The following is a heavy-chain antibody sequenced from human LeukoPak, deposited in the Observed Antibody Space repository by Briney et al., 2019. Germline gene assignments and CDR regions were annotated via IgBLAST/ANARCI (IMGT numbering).Heavy chain of an antibody. CDR1: GYTFTGYY. D-gene: IGHD5-12*01. Sequence: GASVKVSCKASGYTFTGYYMHWVRQAPGQGLEWMGWINPNSGGTNYAQKFQGRVTMTRDTSISTAYMELSRLRSDDTAVYYCARAVDIVATTYFDYWGQGTLVTVSS. CDR3: ARAVDIVATTYFDY. V-gene: IGHV1-2*02. CDR2: INPNSGGT. J-gene: IGHJ4*02.